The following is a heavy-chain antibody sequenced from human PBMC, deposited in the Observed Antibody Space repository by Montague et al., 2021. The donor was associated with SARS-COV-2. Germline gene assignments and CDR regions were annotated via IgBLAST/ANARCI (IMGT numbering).Heavy chain of an antibody. D-gene: IGHD3-3*01. CDR2: INQDGSEK. J-gene: IGHJ2*01. CDR3: ARGPAFGALDL. V-gene: IGHV3-7*03. Sequence: SLRLSCAASGFTFNNYYISWVRLAPGKGLEWVANINQDGSEKYYVDSVKGRFTFSRDNTNNSVFLQMNSLRAEDTAVYYCARGPAFGALDLWGRGTLVTVSS. CDR1: GFTFNNYY.